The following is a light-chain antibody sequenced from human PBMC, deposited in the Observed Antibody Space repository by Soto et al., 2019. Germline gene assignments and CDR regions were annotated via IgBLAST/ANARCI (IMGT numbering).Light chain of an antibody. CDR2: DAS. Sequence: EIVLTQSPGTLSLSPGERATLSCRASQSVSSSSLAWYQQKRGQAPRLLIHDASSRATGIPDRFSGSGSGTDFTLTISSLQPDDFTTYYCQQYYSYSPLTFGGGTKVDIK. CDR1: QSVSSSS. J-gene: IGKJ4*01. CDR3: QQYYSYSPLT. V-gene: IGKV3-20*01.